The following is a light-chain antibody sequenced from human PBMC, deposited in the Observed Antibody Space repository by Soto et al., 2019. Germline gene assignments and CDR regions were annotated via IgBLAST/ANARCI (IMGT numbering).Light chain of an antibody. J-gene: IGKJ4*01. V-gene: IGKV1-9*01. CDR1: QALSNY. Sequence: DIQLTQSPSFLSASVGDRVTITSRASQALSNYLAWYQQKPGKAPDLLIYSASTLQSGVPSRFSGSGSETEFTLTIRALQPEDFATYYCQQLSRYPLTFGGGTKVEVK. CDR2: SAS. CDR3: QQLSRYPLT.